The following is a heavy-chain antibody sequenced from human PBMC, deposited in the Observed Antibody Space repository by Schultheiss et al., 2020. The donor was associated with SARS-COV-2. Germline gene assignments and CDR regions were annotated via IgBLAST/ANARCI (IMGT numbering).Heavy chain of an antibody. Sequence: SETLSLTCTVSGGSISRGGYYWSWIRQPPGKGLEWIGYIYHSGSTYYNPSLKSRVTISVDRSKNQFSLKLSSVTAADTAVYYCARGLKRITMVQGVGGDWFDPWGQGTLVTVSS. CDR3: ARGLKRITMVQGVGGDWFDP. D-gene: IGHD3-10*01. CDR2: IYHSGST. CDR1: GGSISRGGYY. V-gene: IGHV4-30-2*01. J-gene: IGHJ5*02.